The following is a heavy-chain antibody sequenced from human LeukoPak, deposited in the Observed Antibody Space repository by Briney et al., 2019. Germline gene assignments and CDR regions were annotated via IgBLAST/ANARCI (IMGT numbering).Heavy chain of an antibody. CDR3: ATMVRGGISLTENWFDP. Sequence: SETLSLTCTVSGYSISSGYYWGWIRQPPGKGLEWIGSIYHSGSTYYNPSLKSRVTISVDTSKNQFSLKLSSVTAADTAVYYCATMVRGGISLTENWFDPWGQGTLVTVSS. CDR1: GYSISSGYY. D-gene: IGHD3-10*01. V-gene: IGHV4-38-2*02. CDR2: IYHSGST. J-gene: IGHJ5*02.